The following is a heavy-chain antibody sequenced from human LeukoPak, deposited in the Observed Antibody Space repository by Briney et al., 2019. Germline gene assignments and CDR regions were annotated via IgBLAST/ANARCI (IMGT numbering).Heavy chain of an antibody. Sequence: GASVKVSCKASGYTFTSYGISWVRQAPGQGLEWMGWISAYNGNTNYAQKLQGRVTMTTDTSTSTAYMELRSLRSDDTAVYYCAREAPPRITMIVVVTRAAFDIWGQGTMVTVSS. V-gene: IGHV1-18*01. CDR2: ISAYNGNT. CDR1: GYTFTSYG. CDR3: AREAPPRITMIVVVTRAAFDI. D-gene: IGHD3-22*01. J-gene: IGHJ3*02.